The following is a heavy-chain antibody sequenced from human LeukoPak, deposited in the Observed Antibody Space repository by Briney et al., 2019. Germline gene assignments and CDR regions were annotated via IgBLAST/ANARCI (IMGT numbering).Heavy chain of an antibody. CDR3: ARSVREDYDILTGSLFDP. J-gene: IGHJ2*01. Sequence: PSETLSLTCTVSGGSISSSSYYWGWIRQPPGKGLEWIGSIYYSGSTYYNPSLKSRVTISVDTSKNQFSLKLSSVTAADTAVYYCARSVREDYDILTGSLFDPWGRGTLVTVSS. CDR1: GGSISSSSYY. V-gene: IGHV4-39*01. D-gene: IGHD3-9*01. CDR2: IYYSGST.